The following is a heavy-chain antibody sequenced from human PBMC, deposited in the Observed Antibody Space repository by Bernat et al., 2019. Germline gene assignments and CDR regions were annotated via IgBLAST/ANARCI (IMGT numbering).Heavy chain of an antibody. CDR3: ARRTRGGYNWYFDY. J-gene: IGHJ4*02. V-gene: IGHV4-39*01. Sequence: QVQLQESGPGLVKPSETLSLTCSVSVGSISSRNYCWGWIRQSPGKGLEWIGNFYYGGSTHYNPSLKSRVIISVDASKNHFSLELSSVTAADTALYYCARRTRGGYNWYFDYWGQGILVTVSS. CDR2: FYYGGST. D-gene: IGHD5-24*01. CDR1: VGSISSRNYC.